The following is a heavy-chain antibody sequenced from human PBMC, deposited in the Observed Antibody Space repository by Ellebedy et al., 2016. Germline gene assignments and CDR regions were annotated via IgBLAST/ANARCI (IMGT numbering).Heavy chain of an antibody. CDR3: ARGVGSGWFDP. V-gene: IGHV3-21*04. CDR2: ISSSSYI. J-gene: IGHJ5*02. CDR1: GFTFSSYT. D-gene: IGHD2-15*01. Sequence: GESLKISCAASGFTFSSYTMNWVHQAPGKGLEWVSSISSSSYIYYADSVKGRFTISRDNSKNTLYLQMNSLRAEDTAVYYCARGVGSGWFDPWGQGTLVTVSS.